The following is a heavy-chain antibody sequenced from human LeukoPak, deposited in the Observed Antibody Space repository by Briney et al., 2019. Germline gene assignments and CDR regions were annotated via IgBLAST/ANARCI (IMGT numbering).Heavy chain of an antibody. V-gene: IGHV3-23*01. CDR3: AKGSRSTVVSNLDY. Sequence: PGGSLRLSCSASGFTFRSYAMAWIRQAPGTGLGWVSAISASGGNTYYADSVKGRFTISRDNSKNTLYLQMNSLRAEDTAVYYCAKGSRSTVVSNLDYWGQGTLVTVSS. CDR2: ISASGGNT. CDR1: GFTFRSYA. D-gene: IGHD4-23*01. J-gene: IGHJ4*02.